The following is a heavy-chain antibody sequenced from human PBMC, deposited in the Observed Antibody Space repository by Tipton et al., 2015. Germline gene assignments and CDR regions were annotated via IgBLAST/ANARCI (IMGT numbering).Heavy chain of an antibody. CDR3: ARDSHYSKRPMGMDV. CDR2: VIPMYGSV. J-gene: IGHJ6*02. D-gene: IGHD6-13*01. CDR1: GGSFNSYT. Sequence: QSGPEVKKPGSSVKVSCKASGGSFNSYTISWVRQAPGQGLEWMGGVIPMYGSVNYARKFQVRVTITADASTVYMELSSLRPEDTAVYYCARDSHYSKRPMGMDVWGQGTTVTVSS. V-gene: IGHV1-69*01.